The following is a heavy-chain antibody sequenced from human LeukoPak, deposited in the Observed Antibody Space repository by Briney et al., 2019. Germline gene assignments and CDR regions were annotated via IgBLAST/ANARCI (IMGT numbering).Heavy chain of an antibody. D-gene: IGHD1-26*01. J-gene: IGHJ6*02. V-gene: IGHV3-48*03. Sequence: PGGSLRLSCAASGFTFSSYEMNWVRQAPGKGLEWVSYISSSGSTIYYADSVKSRFTISRDNAKNSLYLQMNSLRAEDTAVYYCARGIYVGAYYYYYGTDVWGQGTTVTVSS. CDR1: GFTFSSYE. CDR2: ISSSGSTI. CDR3: ARGIYVGAYYYYYGTDV.